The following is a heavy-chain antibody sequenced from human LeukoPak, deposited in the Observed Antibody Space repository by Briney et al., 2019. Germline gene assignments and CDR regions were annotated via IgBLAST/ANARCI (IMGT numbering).Heavy chain of an antibody. J-gene: IGHJ4*02. Sequence: NPSETLSLTCTVSGGSISSGGYYWSWIRQHPGKGLEWIGYIYYSGSTYYDPSLKSRVTISVDTSKNQFSLKLSSVTAADTAVYYCARSYCSSTSCYRGDYYFDYWGQGTLVTVSS. CDR3: ARSYCSSTSCYRGDYYFDY. CDR1: GGSISSGGYY. D-gene: IGHD2-2*02. V-gene: IGHV4-31*03. CDR2: IYYSGST.